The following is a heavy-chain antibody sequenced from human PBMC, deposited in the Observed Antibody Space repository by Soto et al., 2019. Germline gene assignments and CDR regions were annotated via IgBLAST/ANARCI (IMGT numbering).Heavy chain of an antibody. CDR3: ARGRWLRFPSLVV. D-gene: IGHD5-12*01. V-gene: IGHV1-8*01. Sequence: QVQLVQSGAEVKKPGASVKVSCKASGYTFTSYDINWVRQATGQGLEWMGWMNPNSGNTGYAQKWQGRVTMTRNNSKSTAYRELSSLRSENTAVYYCARGRWLRFPSLVVWGQGTTVTVSS. CDR2: MNPNSGNT. CDR1: GYTFTSYD. J-gene: IGHJ6*02.